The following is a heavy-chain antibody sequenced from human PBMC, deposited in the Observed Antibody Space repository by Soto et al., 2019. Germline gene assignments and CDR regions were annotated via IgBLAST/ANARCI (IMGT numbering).Heavy chain of an antibody. CDR3: ASLRGYSGYANDY. D-gene: IGHD5-12*01. V-gene: IGHV1-69*02. J-gene: IGHJ4*02. Sequence: SVKVSCKASGGTFSSYTISWVRQAPGQGLEWMGRIIPILGIANYAQKFQGRVTITADKSTSTAYMELSSLRSEDTAVYYCASLRGYSGYANDYWGQGTLVTVSS. CDR1: GGTFSSYT. CDR2: IIPILGIA.